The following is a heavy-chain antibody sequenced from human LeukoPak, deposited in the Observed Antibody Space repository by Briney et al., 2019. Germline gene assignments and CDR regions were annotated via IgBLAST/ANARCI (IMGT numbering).Heavy chain of an antibody. V-gene: IGHV4-31*03. D-gene: IGHD2-21*02. CDR1: GGSISSGGYY. Sequence: SETLSHTCTVSGGSISSGGYYWSWIRQHPGKGLEWIGYIYYSGSTYYNPSLKSRVTISVDTSKNQFSLKLSSVTAADAAVYYCARDEVVTAITDYWGQGTLVTVSS. CDR3: ARDEVVTAITDY. J-gene: IGHJ4*02. CDR2: IYYSGST.